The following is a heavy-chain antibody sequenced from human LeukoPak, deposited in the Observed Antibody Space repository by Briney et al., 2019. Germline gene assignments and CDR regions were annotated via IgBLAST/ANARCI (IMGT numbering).Heavy chain of an antibody. CDR1: GGSISSSSYY. V-gene: IGHV4-39*07. CDR2: IYYSGST. CDR3: ARDSVSYVDY. Sequence: SETPSLTCTVSGGSISSSSYYWGWIRQPPGKGLEWIGSIYYSGSTYYNPSLKSRVTISVDTSKNQFSLKLSSVTAADTAVYYCARDSVSYVDYWGQGTLVTVSS. J-gene: IGHJ4*02.